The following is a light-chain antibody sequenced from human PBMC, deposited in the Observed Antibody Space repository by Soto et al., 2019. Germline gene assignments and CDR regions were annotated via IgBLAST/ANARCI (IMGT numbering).Light chain of an antibody. CDR1: QSISSR. Sequence: DIQMTQSPSTLSASVGDRVTITCRASQSISSRLAWYQQKPGKAPKLLIYKASTLESGAPSRFSGSGFGTEFTLTISSLQPDDFATYYCQQYNCYSRTFGQGTKVEIK. CDR3: QQYNCYSRT. J-gene: IGKJ1*01. V-gene: IGKV1-5*03. CDR2: KAS.